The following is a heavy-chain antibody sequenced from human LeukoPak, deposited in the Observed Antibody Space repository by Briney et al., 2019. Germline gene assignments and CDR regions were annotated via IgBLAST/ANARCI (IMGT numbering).Heavy chain of an antibody. Sequence: GRSLRLSCAASGFTFSSYAMHWVRQAPGKGLEWVAVISYDGSNKYYADSVEGRFTISRDNSKNTLYLQMNSLRAEDTAVYYCARITVTTQPRDYWGQGTLVTVSS. J-gene: IGHJ4*02. V-gene: IGHV3-30*04. CDR3: ARITVTTQPRDY. D-gene: IGHD4-17*01. CDR2: ISYDGSNK. CDR1: GFTFSSYA.